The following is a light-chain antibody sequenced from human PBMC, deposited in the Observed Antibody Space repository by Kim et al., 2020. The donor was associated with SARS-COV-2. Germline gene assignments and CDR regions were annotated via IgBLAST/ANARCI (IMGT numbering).Light chain of an antibody. CDR1: RLGHIC. J-gene: IGLJ3*02. V-gene: IGLV3-1*01. CDR3: QAWDSSNWV. CDR2: QDS. Sequence: SVSRGQTALVTCSGDRLGHICACWSQQTRGQSPALVIYQDSKRPSGIPERLSGSNCGNTATLTISGTQAMDEADYYCQAWDSSNWVFGGGTKLTV.